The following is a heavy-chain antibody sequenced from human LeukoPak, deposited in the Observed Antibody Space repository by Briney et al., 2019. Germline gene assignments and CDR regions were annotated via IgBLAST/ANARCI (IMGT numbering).Heavy chain of an antibody. CDR3: ASRPSPYGFRTYFDS. CDR2: INHSGSI. J-gene: IGHJ4*02. D-gene: IGHD3-10*01. CDR1: GVSFSAYY. V-gene: IGHV4-34*01. Sequence: SETLSLTRAVYGVSFSAYYWKWIGHSPGKRVEWSGEINHSGSIKYSPSLKSRVSISVDKPTNPLSLTLNSVAAADAAVYYCASRPSPYGFRTYFDSWGQGTLVTVSS.